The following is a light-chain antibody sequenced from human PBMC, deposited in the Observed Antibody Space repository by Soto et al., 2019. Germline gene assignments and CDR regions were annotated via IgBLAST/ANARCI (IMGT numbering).Light chain of an antibody. CDR2: AAS. CDR1: QSIRRY. J-gene: IGKJ2*01. Sequence: DIQMTQSPSSRSASVGDSVTITCRASQSIRRYLNWYQQKPGKAPKLLIYAASRLQSGVPSRFSGSGSGTDFTLTIISLQPEDFATYYCQHSYSTPYTFGQGTKLEIK. V-gene: IGKV1-39*01. CDR3: QHSYSTPYT.